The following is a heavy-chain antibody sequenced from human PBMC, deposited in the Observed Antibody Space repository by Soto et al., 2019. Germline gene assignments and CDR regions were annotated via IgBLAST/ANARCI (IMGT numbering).Heavy chain of an antibody. Sequence: WIRQSPSRGLEWLGRTYYRSKRYNDYAVSVKSRITINPDTSKNQFSLQLNSVTPEDTAVYYCAREGYYDFWSGYYGMDVWGQGTTVTVSS. D-gene: IGHD3-3*01. V-gene: IGHV6-1*01. CDR2: TYYRSKRYN. CDR3: AREGYYDFWSGYYGMDV. J-gene: IGHJ6*02.